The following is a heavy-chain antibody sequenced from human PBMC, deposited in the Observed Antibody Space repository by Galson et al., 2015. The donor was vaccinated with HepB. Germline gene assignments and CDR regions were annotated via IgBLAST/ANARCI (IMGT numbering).Heavy chain of an antibody. J-gene: IGHJ6*02. CDR1: GFTFNNYV. V-gene: IGHV3-23*01. CDR3: AKEGILLWRYGMDV. Sequence: SLRLSCAASGFTFNNYVMSWVRQAPGKGLEWVSSISGGVGTTYYGDSVKGRFSMSRDNSRTTLYLQMNSLRVEETAIYYCAKEGILLWRYGMDVWGRGTTVTVSS. D-gene: IGHD3-10*01. CDR2: ISGGVGTT.